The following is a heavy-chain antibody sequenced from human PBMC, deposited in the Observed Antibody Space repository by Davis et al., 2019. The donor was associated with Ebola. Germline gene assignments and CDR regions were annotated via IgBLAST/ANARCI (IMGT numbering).Heavy chain of an antibody. V-gene: IGHV3-21*01. Sequence: GESLKISCAASGFTFSSNSMNWVRQAPGKGLEWVSVISSSSNYIYYADSVKGRFTVSRDNAKNSLYLQMNSLRAEDTAVYYCVRDPALVVTGGGWFFGLWGRGTLVTVSS. CDR1: GFTFSSNS. CDR2: ISSSSNYI. J-gene: IGHJ2*01. D-gene: IGHD2-21*02. CDR3: VRDPALVVTGGGWFFGL.